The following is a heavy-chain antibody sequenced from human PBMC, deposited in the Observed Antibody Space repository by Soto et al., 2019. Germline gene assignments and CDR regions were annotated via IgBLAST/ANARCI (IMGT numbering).Heavy chain of an antibody. CDR1: GFTISTYA. CDR3: AKDAVYKDGLWLMDS. D-gene: IGHD2-21*01. Sequence: LRLSCAASGFTISTYAMTWVRQAPGKGLECVSGVTGSGGQIHYADSVKGRFTISKDNSKDTLYLQMSSLREEDTALYYCAKDAVYKDGLWLMDSWGQGTLVTVSS. V-gene: IGHV3-23*01. J-gene: IGHJ5*02. CDR2: VTGSGGQI.